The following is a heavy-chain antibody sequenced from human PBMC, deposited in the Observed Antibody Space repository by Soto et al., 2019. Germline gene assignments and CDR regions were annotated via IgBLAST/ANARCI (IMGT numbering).Heavy chain of an antibody. CDR1: GFTLSSYN. CDR3: ARHHGGSTWFVGIYYYFGVDV. V-gene: IGHV3-48*02. D-gene: IGHD6-13*01. J-gene: IGHJ6*02. Sequence: EVQLVESGGGLVQPGGSLRLSCAASGFTLSSYNMNWVRQAPGKGLEWVSYISGSSDTIYYADSVKGRFTISRDNAKNSLYLQMDSLRDEDTAVYYCARHHGGSTWFVGIYYYFGVDVWGQGTTVTVSS. CDR2: ISGSSDTI.